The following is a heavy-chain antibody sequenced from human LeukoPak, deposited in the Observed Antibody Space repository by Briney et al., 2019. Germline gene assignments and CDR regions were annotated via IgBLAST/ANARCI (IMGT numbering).Heavy chain of an antibody. V-gene: IGHV4-39*01. CDR2: IYYSGST. Sequence: SETLSLTCTVSGGSISSSSYYWGWIRQPPGKGLEWIGSIYYSGSTYYNPSLKSRVTISVDTSKNQFSLKLSSVTAADTAVYYCARHLESSGYYVDYWGQGTLVTVCS. CDR1: GGSISSSSYY. CDR3: ARHLESSGYYVDY. D-gene: IGHD3-22*01. J-gene: IGHJ4*02.